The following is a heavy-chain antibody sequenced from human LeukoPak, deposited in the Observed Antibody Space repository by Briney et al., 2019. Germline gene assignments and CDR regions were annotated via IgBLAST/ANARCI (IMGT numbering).Heavy chain of an antibody. Sequence: GGSLRLSCAASGFTFSSYSMNWVRQAPGEGLEWVSSINSSSSYIYYADSVKGRFTISRDNAKNTLYLRMNSLRTDDTAVYYCAKDVSAVSIWNGASDFDYWGQGTLVTVSS. V-gene: IGHV3-21*04. CDR3: AKDVSAVSIWNGASDFDY. D-gene: IGHD1-1*01. CDR1: GFTFSSYS. J-gene: IGHJ4*02. CDR2: INSSSSYI.